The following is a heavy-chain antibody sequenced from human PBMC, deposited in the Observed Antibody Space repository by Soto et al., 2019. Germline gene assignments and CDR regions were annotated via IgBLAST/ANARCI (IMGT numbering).Heavy chain of an antibody. J-gene: IGHJ6*03. Sequence: WTWIRQHPGKGLEWIGYIYYSGNTYYSPSLKSRVTISVDTSKNQFSLKLSSVTAADTAVYYCASTDYVAYYMDVWGQGTTVTVSS. CDR3: ASTDYVAYYMDV. CDR2: IYYSGNT. D-gene: IGHD3-10*02. V-gene: IGHV4-31*02.